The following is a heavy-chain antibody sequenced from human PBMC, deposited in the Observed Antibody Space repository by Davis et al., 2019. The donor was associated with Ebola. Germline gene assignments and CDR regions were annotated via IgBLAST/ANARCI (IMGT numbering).Heavy chain of an antibody. CDR2: FYDQST. Sequence: GGSLRLSCAASGFTVSSNHMSWVRQAPGKGLEWVSVFYDQSTAYADSVRGRFIISRNKSNNTLYLEMNRLRVDDTAVYYCATTQWLREFDNWGQGTLVTVSS. V-gene: IGHV3-53*04. CDR3: ATTQWLREFDN. CDR1: GFTVSSNH. D-gene: IGHD6-19*01. J-gene: IGHJ4*02.